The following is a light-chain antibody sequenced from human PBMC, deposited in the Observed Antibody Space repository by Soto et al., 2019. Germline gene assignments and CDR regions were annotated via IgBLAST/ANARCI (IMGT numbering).Light chain of an antibody. Sequence: EIVMTHSPATLSVSPWERATLSCRASQSVSSNLAWYQQKPGQAPRLLIYGASTRATGIPARFSGSGSGTEFTLTISSLQSEDFAVYYCQQYHNWPPITFGQGTRLEIK. CDR1: QSVSSN. CDR2: GAS. V-gene: IGKV3-15*01. CDR3: QQYHNWPPIT. J-gene: IGKJ5*01.